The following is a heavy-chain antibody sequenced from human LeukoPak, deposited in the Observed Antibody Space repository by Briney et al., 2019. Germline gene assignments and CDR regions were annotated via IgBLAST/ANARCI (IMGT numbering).Heavy chain of an antibody. CDR1: GFTFSSDS. J-gene: IGHJ4*02. D-gene: IGHD4-17*01. CDR3: ARDLGSDRTTVTYYFDY. V-gene: IGHV3-21*01. CDR2: ISSSSSYI. Sequence: KPGGSLRLSCAASGFTFSSDSMNWVRQAPGKGLEWVSSISSSSSYIYYAGSVKGRFTISRDNAKNSLYLQMNSLRAEDTAVYYCARDLGSDRTTVTYYFDYWGQGTLVTVSS.